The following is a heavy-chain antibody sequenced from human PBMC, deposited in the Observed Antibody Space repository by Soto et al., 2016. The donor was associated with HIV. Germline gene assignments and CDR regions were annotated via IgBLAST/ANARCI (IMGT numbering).Heavy chain of an antibody. CDR1: GFTFSNAW. CDR3: TTDPRRMYYYDADY. D-gene: IGHD3-22*01. Sequence: EVQLVESGGGLVKPGGSLRLSCAASGFTFSNAWMSWVRQAPGKGLEWVGRIKSKTDGGTTDYAAPVKGRFTISRDDSKNTLYLQMNSLKTEDTAVYYCTTDPRRMYYYDADYWGQGTLVTVSS. CDR2: IKSKTDGGTT. V-gene: IGHV3-15*01. J-gene: IGHJ4*02.